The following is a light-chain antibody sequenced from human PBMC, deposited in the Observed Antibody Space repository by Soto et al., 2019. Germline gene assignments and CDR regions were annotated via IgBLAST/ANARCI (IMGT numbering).Light chain of an antibody. V-gene: IGKV3-15*01. CDR2: GAS. J-gene: IGKJ1*01. CDR3: QQYNNWPPWT. CDR1: QSVSSN. Sequence: EKGMTQSPATLSVYTGERATLSCRASQSVSSNLAWYQQKPGQAPRLLIYGASTRATGIPARFSGSGSGTEFTLTISSLQSEDFAVYYCQQYNNWPPWTFGQGTKV.